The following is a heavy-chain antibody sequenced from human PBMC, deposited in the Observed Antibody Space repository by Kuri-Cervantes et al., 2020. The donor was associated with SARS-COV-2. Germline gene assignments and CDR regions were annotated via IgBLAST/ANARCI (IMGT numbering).Heavy chain of an antibody. J-gene: IGHJ4*02. CDR1: GFTFSSYG. Sequence: GESLKISCAASGFTFSSYGMHWVRQAPGKGLEWVAVISYDGSNKYYADSVKGRFTISRDNSKNTLYLRMNSLRAEDTAVYYCAGLDEYSSGWHNDYWGQGTLVTVSS. CDR2: ISYDGSNK. V-gene: IGHV3-30*19. CDR3: AGLDEYSSGWHNDY. D-gene: IGHD6-19*01.